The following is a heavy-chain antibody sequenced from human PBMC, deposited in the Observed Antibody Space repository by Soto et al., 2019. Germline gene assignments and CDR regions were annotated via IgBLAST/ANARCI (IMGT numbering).Heavy chain of an antibody. CDR3: AREAQRLRYFDWLAYFDY. Sequence: ASVKVSCKASGYTFTSYAMHWVRQAPGQRLEWMGWINAGNGNTKYSQKFQGRVTITRDTSASTAYMELSSLRSEDTAVYYCAREAQRLRYFDWLAYFDYWGQGTLVTVSS. CDR1: GYTFTSYA. V-gene: IGHV1-3*01. CDR2: INAGNGNT. J-gene: IGHJ4*02. D-gene: IGHD3-9*01.